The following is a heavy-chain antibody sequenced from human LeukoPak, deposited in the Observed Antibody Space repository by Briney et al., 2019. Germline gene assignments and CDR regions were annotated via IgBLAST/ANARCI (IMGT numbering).Heavy chain of an antibody. J-gene: IGHJ4*02. Sequence: GGSLRLSCAASGFTFSSYSMNWVRQAPGKGLEWVSSISSSSSYIYYADSVKGRFTISRDNAKNSLYLQMNSLRAEDTAVYYCSRDPVFWSGYPSLFDYWGQGTLVTVSS. D-gene: IGHD3-3*01. V-gene: IGHV3-21*01. CDR2: ISSSSSYI. CDR3: SRDPVFWSGYPSLFDY. CDR1: GFTFSSYS.